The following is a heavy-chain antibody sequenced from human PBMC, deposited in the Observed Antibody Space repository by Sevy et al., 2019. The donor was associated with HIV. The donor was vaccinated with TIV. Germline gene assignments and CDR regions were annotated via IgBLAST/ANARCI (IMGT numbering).Heavy chain of an antibody. CDR3: VRDDRDGYFDY. Sequence: ASVKVSCKASGYTFTGYYMHWVRQAPGQGLEWMGWSNPDSGGPNYAPKFHGRVTLTRDTSISTAYMEQSRLKSDDTAVYYCVRDDRDGYFDYWGQGTLVTVSS. V-gene: IGHV1-2*02. CDR1: GYTFTGYY. CDR2: SNPDSGGP. J-gene: IGHJ4*02.